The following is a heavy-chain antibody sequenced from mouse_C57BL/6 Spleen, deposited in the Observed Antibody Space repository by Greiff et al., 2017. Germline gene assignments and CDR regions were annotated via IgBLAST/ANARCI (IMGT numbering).Heavy chain of an antibody. D-gene: IGHD2-10*02. CDR1: GYTFTSYW. CDR3: AGKEYGDYGPRWFAY. J-gene: IGHJ3*01. V-gene: IGHV1-55*01. CDR2: IYPGSGST. Sequence: QVQLQQPGAELVKPGASVKMSCKASGYTFTSYWITWVKQRPGQGLEWIGDIYPGSGSTNYNEKFKSKATLTVDTSSSTAYMQLSRLTSEDSAVYYCAGKEYGDYGPRWFAYWGQGTLVTVSA.